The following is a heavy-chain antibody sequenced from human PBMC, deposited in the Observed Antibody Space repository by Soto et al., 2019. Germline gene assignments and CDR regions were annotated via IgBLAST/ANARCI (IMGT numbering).Heavy chain of an antibody. J-gene: IGHJ4*02. CDR2: ISYDGNKS. CDR3: ARDSDSRMVREIITDDFDY. V-gene: IGHV3-30*03. CDR1: GPTFSHYG. D-gene: IGHD3-10*01. Sequence: QVQLVESGGGEVQPGRSLRLSCVASGPTFSHYGMHWVRQAPGKGLEWVAVISYDGNKSYYAESVMGRFTISRDNSKNTLYLQMSSLKIEDTAVYYCARDSDSRMVREIITDDFDYWGQGTLVTVSS.